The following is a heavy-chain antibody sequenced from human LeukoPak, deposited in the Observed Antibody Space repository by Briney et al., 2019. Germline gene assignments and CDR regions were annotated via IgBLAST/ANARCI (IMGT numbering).Heavy chain of an antibody. Sequence: PSETLSLTCTVSGYSISSGYYWGWVRQPPGKGLEWIGSIYHSGSTYYNPSLKSRVTISVDTSKNQFSLKLSSVTAADTAVYYCSRGLGSSGYYYVLDYWGQGALVTVSS. V-gene: IGHV4-38-2*02. CDR1: GYSISSGYY. CDR3: SRGLGSSGYYYVLDY. CDR2: IYHSGST. J-gene: IGHJ4*02. D-gene: IGHD3-22*01.